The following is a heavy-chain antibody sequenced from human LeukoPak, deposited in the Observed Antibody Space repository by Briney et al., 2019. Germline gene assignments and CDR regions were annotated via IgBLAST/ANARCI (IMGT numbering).Heavy chain of an antibody. CDR3: ARDLHYYVAMDV. Sequence: ASVKVYCKASGYTFNGYYMHWVRQAPGQGLEWMGWINPNSGGTNYAQKFQGRVTMTRDTSISTAYMELNSLRAEDTALYYCARDLHYYVAMDVWGQGTTVTVSS. V-gene: IGHV1-2*02. CDR2: INPNSGGT. J-gene: IGHJ6*02. D-gene: IGHD3-10*02. CDR1: GYTFNGYY.